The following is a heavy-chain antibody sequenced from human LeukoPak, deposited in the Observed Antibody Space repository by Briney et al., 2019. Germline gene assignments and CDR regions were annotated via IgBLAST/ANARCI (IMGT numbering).Heavy chain of an antibody. V-gene: IGHV1-24*01. CDR1: GYTLTELS. CDR3: ATNDLLAVTGGEFDY. J-gene: IGHJ4*02. CDR2: FDPEDGET. D-gene: IGHD4-11*01. Sequence: ASVKVSCKVSGYTLTELSMHWVRQAPGKGLEWMGGFDPEDGETIYAQKFQGRVTTTEDTSTDTAYMELSSLRSEDTAVYYCATNDLLAVTGGEFDYWGQGTLVTVSS.